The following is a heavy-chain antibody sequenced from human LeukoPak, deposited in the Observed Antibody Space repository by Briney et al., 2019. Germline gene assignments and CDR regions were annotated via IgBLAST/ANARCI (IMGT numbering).Heavy chain of an antibody. J-gene: IGHJ4*02. D-gene: IGHD6-13*01. V-gene: IGHV3-11*01. Sequence: GGSLRLSCAASGFTLSDYSMTWIRQAPGKGLEWVSYISSSGSTIYYADSVKGRFTISRDNSKNTLYLQMNSLRAEDTAVYYCARTTKELAAAYYFDYWGQGTLVTVSS. CDR3: ARTTKELAAAYYFDY. CDR1: GFTLSDYS. CDR2: ISSSGSTI.